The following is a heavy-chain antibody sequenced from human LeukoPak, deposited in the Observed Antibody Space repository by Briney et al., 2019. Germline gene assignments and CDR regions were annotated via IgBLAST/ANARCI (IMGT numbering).Heavy chain of an antibody. CDR1: GFTFSTYW. D-gene: IGHD1-26*01. CDR3: ARDSGRYQGSWFDP. V-gene: IGHV3-74*01. Sequence: SGGSLRLSCAASGFTFSTYWMHWVRQAPGKGLVWVSLINTDGSSTSYADSVKGRFTISRDNAKNTLYLQMNSLRAEDTAVYYCARDSGRYQGSWFDPWGQGTLVTVSS. J-gene: IGHJ5*02. CDR2: INTDGSST.